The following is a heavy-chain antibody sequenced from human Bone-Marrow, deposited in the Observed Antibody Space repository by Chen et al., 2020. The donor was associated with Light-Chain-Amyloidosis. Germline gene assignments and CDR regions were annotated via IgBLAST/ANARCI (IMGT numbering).Heavy chain of an antibody. J-gene: IGHJ3*02. CDR1: GGSFSSNYL. Sequence: QVQLQESGPGLVKPSETLALTCTVSGGSFSSNYLWGWIRQPPGKGLEWIASMYHSGTTYYNSSLLSRVTISMDTSKNHFSLKVTSVTAADTAVYYCARYSGTVHVWAFDIWGQGTMVTVS. CDR3: ARYSGTVHVWAFDI. CDR2: MYHSGTT. D-gene: IGHD1-1*01. V-gene: IGHV4-38-2*02.